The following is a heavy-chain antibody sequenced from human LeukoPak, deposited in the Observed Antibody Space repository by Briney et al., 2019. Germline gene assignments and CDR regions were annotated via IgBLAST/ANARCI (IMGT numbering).Heavy chain of an antibody. CDR2: ISYSGST. D-gene: IGHD4-23*01. Sequence: SETLSLTCTVSGGSIRSYYWSWIRQPPGKGLEWIGYISYSGSTKYNPSLKSRVSISADTSKNQFSLKLSSVPAADTAVYYCARLDYFPYAVVNTFDYWGQGTLVTVSS. V-gene: IGHV4-59*01. J-gene: IGHJ4*02. CDR3: ARLDYFPYAVVNTFDY. CDR1: GGSIRSYY.